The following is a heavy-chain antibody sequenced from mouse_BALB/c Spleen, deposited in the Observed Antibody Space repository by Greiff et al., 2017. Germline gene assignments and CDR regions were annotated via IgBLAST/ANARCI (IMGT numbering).Heavy chain of an antibody. CDR1: GYSITSGYY. CDR3: ARGGYYGSHYFDY. V-gene: IGHV3-6*02. Sequence: VQLKESGPGLVKPSQSLSLTCSVTGYSITSGYYWNWIRQFPGNKLEWMGYISYDGSNNYNPSLKNRISITRDTSKNQFFLKLNSVTTEDTATYYCARGGYYGSHYFDYWGQGTTLTVSS. D-gene: IGHD1-1*01. J-gene: IGHJ2*01. CDR2: ISYDGSN.